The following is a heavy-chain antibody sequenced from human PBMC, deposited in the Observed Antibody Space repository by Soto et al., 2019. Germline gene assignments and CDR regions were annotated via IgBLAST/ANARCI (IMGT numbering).Heavy chain of an antibody. CDR3: ARDLRLGAFDI. CDR1: GYIFTSYY. Sequence: ASVKVSCKASGYIFTSYYMHWVRQAPGQGLEWMGIINPSGGSTSYAQKFQGRVTMTRDTSTSTVYMELSSLRSEDTAVYYCARDLRLGAFDIWGQGTMVTVSS. D-gene: IGHD3-16*01. CDR2: INPSGGST. J-gene: IGHJ3*02. V-gene: IGHV1-46*01.